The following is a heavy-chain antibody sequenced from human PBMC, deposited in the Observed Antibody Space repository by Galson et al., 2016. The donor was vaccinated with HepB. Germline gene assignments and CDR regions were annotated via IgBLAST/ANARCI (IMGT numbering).Heavy chain of an antibody. CDR1: RFTVSSNY. J-gene: IGHJ3*02. CDR2: FYSGDTT. V-gene: IGHV3-53*01. Sequence: SLRLSCAASRFTVSSNYMSWVRQAPGKGLEWVSVFYSGDTTYYADPVKGRFTISRDNSKNTLYLQMNSLRAEDTAVYYCASIVHWGGAYDIWGQGTMVTVSS. D-gene: IGHD3-16*01. CDR3: ASIVHWGGAYDI.